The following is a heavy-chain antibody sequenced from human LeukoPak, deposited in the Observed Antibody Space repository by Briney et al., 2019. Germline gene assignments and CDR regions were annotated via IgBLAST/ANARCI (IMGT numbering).Heavy chain of an antibody. CDR2: IKQDGSEK. J-gene: IGHJ3*02. CDR3: AKPLEMATQIDAFDI. CDR1: GFTFSSYW. Sequence: GGSLRLSCAASGFTFSSYWMSWVRQAPGKGLEWVANIKQDGSEKYYVDSVKGRFTISRDNAKNSLYLQMNSLRAEDTAVYYCAKPLEMATQIDAFDIWGQGTMVTVSS. D-gene: IGHD5-24*01. V-gene: IGHV3-7*01.